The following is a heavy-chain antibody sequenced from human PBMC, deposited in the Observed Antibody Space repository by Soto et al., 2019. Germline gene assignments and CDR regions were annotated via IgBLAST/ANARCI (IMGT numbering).Heavy chain of an antibody. V-gene: IGHV4-30-2*01. D-gene: IGHD6-19*01. CDR1: GGSISSGGYS. J-gene: IGHJ4*02. CDR2: IYHSGST. CDR3: ARSSGWYQDY. Sequence: PSETLSLTCAVSGGSISSGGYSWSWIRQPPGKGLEWIGYIYHSGSTYYNPSLKSRVTISVDRSKNQFSLKLSSVTAADTAVYYCARSSGWYQDYWGQGTLVTVSS.